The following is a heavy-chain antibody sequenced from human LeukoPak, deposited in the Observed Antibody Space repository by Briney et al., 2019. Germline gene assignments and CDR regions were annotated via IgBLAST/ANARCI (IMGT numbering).Heavy chain of an antibody. D-gene: IGHD3-22*01. CDR2: INPNSGGT. CDR1: GYTFTGYY. Sequence: ASVKVSCKASGYTFTGYYMHWVRQAPGQGLEWMGWINPNSGGTNYAQKFQGRVTMTRDTSISTAYMELSRLRSDDTAVYYCAREGALRYYDSSGYYPYYFDYWGQGTLVTVSS. CDR3: AREGALRYYDSSGYYPYYFDY. V-gene: IGHV1-2*02. J-gene: IGHJ4*02.